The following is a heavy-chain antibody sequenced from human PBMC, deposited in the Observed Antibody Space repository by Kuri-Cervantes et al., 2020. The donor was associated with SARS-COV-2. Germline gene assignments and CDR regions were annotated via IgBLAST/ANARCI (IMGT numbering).Heavy chain of an antibody. D-gene: IGHD2-2*01. Sequence: SLNISWAASGFIVKNYAMHWVRQAPGKGLEWVAVTVYDGTTKYYPDSVKGRFTISRDNSEKMLYLQVSSLRAEDSAVYYCARDRGDMPHYAMDVWGQGTTVTVSS. CDR2: TVYDGTTK. CDR1: GFIVKNYA. CDR3: ARDRGDMPHYAMDV. J-gene: IGHJ6*02. V-gene: IGHV3-30-3*01.